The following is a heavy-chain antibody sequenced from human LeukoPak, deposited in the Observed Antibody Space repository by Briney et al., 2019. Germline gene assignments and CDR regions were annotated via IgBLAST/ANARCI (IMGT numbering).Heavy chain of an antibody. CDR1: GFIVSNND. CDR3: ARGCFYDRSPYCPFDY. CDR2: IYSGGRT. V-gene: IGHV3-53*01. D-gene: IGHD3-22*01. J-gene: IGHJ4*02. Sequence: GGSLRLSCAASGFIVSNNDMSWVRQAPGKGLEWVSLIYSGGRTYYADSVKGRFTISRDNSKNTLYLQMNSLRGEDTAVYYCARGCFYDRSPYCPFDYWGQGTLVTVSS.